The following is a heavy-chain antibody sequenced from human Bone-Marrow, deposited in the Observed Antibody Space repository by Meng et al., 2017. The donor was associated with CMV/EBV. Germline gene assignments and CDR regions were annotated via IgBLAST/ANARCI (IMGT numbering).Heavy chain of an antibody. Sequence: GGSLRLSCSASGFTFSTYSMNWVRQAPGKGLEWVSSISPTSSYIFYADSVKGRFTISRDNAQNSLYLQMNSLRAEDTAVYYCARYLRASSTSCIDHWGQGPRVTFSS. CDR2: ISPTSSYI. V-gene: IGHV3-21*01. CDR1: GFTFSTYS. D-gene: IGHD2-2*01. CDR3: ARYLRASSTSCIDH. J-gene: IGHJ4*01.